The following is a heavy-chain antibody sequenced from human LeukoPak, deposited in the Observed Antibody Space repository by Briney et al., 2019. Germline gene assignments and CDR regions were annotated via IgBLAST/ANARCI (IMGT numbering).Heavy chain of an antibody. CDR2: LYDTGST. CDR3: ARGEIPPFDY. V-gene: IGHV4-59*01. CDR1: GDSINNYY. J-gene: IGHJ4*02. Sequence: PSETLSLTCTVSGDSINNYYWSWIRQPPGKGLEWIGYLYDTGSTKCNPSLKSRVTLSGDTSKNQFSLKLNSVTAADTAVYYCARGEIPPFDYWGQGTLVTVSS. D-gene: IGHD2-2*02.